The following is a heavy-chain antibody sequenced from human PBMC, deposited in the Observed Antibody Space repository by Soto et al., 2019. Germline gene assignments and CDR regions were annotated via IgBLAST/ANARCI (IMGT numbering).Heavy chain of an antibody. D-gene: IGHD2-2*01. V-gene: IGHV3-48*01. CDR1: GFTFTTYS. J-gene: IGHJ4*02. CDR2: ISNTGSTI. Sequence: EVQLVESGGGLVQPGGSLRLSCAASGFTFTTYSMNWVRLAPGKGLEWLSYISNTGSTIYYADSVKGRFTISRDNAKNSLYLQMSGLRVEDTAVYYCARGTMPAVSKTDSWGQGALVTVSS. CDR3: ARGTMPAVSKTDS.